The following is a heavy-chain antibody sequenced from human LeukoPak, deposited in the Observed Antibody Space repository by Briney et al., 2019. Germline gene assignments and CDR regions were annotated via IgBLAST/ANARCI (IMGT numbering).Heavy chain of an antibody. D-gene: IGHD6-13*01. CDR3: ASFGHYSNSWYGSFDY. CDR1: GFTPSRYW. V-gene: IGHV3-7*01. CDR2: INQGGSEK. Sequence: PGGSLRLSCAASGFTPSRYWMSWVRQAPGKGLEWVANINQGGSEKYYVDSVKGRFSISRDNAKNSVSLQMNSLRAEDTAVYFCASFGHYSNSWYGSFDYWGQGTLVTVSS. J-gene: IGHJ4*02.